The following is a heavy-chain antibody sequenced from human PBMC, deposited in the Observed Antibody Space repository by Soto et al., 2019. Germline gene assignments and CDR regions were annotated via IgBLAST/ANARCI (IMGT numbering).Heavy chain of an antibody. Sequence: VQLEESGGGLVKPGGSLRLSCVASGLTINTYSMMWVRQAPGKGLEWVSSISSSSSYIYYADSVKGRFTISRDNAKNSLFLRMNSLRAEDTAVYYCARDLYYYASSGFNYWGQGTLVTVSS. CDR1: GLTINTYS. D-gene: IGHD3-22*01. V-gene: IGHV3-21*01. CDR2: ISSSSSYI. J-gene: IGHJ4*02. CDR3: ARDLYYYASSGFNY.